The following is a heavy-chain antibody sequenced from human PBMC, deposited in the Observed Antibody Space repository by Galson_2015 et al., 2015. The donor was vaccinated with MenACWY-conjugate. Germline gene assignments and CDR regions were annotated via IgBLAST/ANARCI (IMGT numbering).Heavy chain of an antibody. Sequence: SLRLSCAASGFTFSSYNMNWVRQAPGKGLEWVSYISSSSRTIYYADSVKGRFTISRDNTKNSLYLQINSLRAEDTAVYYCARDGIFGVVIYFDYWGQGAQVTVSS. CDR2: ISSSSRTI. CDR3: ARDGIFGVVIYFDY. D-gene: IGHD3-3*01. J-gene: IGHJ4*02. CDR1: GFTFSSYN. V-gene: IGHV3-48*04.